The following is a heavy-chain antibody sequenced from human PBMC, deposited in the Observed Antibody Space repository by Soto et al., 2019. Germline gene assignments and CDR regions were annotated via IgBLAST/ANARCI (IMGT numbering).Heavy chain of an antibody. V-gene: IGHV1-69*13. Sequence: SVKVSCKASGGTFSSYSISWVRQAPGQGLEWMGGIIPIFGTANYAQRFQGRVTITADESTSTAYMELSSLRSEDTAVYYCAIEYSSSPPYYPIGYWGQGTLVTVSS. CDR2: IIPIFGTA. D-gene: IGHD6-6*01. J-gene: IGHJ4*02. CDR1: GGTFSSYS. CDR3: AIEYSSSPPYYPIGY.